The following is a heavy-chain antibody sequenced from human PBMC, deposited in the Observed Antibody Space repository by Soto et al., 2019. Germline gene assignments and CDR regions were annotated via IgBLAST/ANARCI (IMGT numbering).Heavy chain of an antibody. Sequence: QVQLQESGPGLVKPSGTLSLTCAVSGGSISSSNWWSWVRQPPGKGLEWIGEIYHSGSTNYNPSLKSRVTISVDKSKNQFSLKLSSVTAADTAVYYCARALGSGSYYNPVYYYYGMDVWGQGTTVTVSS. CDR1: GGSISSSNW. J-gene: IGHJ6*02. CDR2: IYHSGST. CDR3: ARALGSGSYYNPVYYYYGMDV. D-gene: IGHD3-10*01. V-gene: IGHV4-4*02.